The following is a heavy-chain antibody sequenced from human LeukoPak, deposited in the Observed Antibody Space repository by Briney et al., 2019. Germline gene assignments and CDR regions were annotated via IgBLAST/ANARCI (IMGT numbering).Heavy chain of an antibody. CDR1: GYTFTSYG. CDR2: ISAYNGNT. J-gene: IGHJ4*02. D-gene: IGHD3-9*01. CDR3: ARDQNDFDWLLERTFDY. Sequence: ASVKASCKASGYTFTSYGISWVRQAPGQGLEWMGWISAYNGNTNYAQKLQGRVTMTTDTSTSTAYMELRSLRSDDTAVYYCARDQNDFDWLLERTFDYWGQGTLVTVSS. V-gene: IGHV1-18*01.